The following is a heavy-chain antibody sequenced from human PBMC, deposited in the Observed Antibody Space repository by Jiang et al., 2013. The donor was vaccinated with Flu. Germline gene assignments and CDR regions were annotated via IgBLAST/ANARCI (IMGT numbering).Heavy chain of an antibody. V-gene: IGHV1-24*01. Sequence: GETIYAQKFQGRVTMTEDTSTDTAYMELSSLRSEDTAVYYCATSKRFLEWLSFDYWGQGTLVTVSS. J-gene: IGHJ4*02. CDR3: ATSKRFLEWLSFDY. CDR2: GET. D-gene: IGHD3-3*01.